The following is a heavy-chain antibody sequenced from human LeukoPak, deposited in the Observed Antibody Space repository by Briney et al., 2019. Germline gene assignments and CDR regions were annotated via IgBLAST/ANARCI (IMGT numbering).Heavy chain of an antibody. D-gene: IGHD6-19*01. CDR2: ISYDGSNK. Sequence: GGSLRLSCAASGFTFSSYGMHWVRQAPGKGLEWVAVISYDGSNKYYADSVKGRFTISRDNSKNTLYPQMNSLRAEDTAVYYCARGKYSSGWFDYWGQGTLVTVSS. J-gene: IGHJ4*02. V-gene: IGHV3-30*03. CDR3: ARGKYSSGWFDY. CDR1: GFTFSSYG.